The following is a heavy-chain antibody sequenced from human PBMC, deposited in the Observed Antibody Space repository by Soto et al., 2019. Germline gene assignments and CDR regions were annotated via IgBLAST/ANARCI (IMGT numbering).Heavy chain of an antibody. V-gene: IGHV1-69*01. CDR3: ARAGAYYDFWSGSSNWFDP. CDR1: GGTFSSYA. Sequence: QVQLVQSGAEVKKPGSSVKVSCKASGGTFSSYAISWVRQAPGQGLEWMGGIIPIFGTANYAQKFQGRVTITADESTSTAYMELSSLRSEDTAVYYCARAGAYYDFWSGSSNWFDPWGQGTLVTVSS. J-gene: IGHJ5*02. D-gene: IGHD3-3*01. CDR2: IIPIFGTA.